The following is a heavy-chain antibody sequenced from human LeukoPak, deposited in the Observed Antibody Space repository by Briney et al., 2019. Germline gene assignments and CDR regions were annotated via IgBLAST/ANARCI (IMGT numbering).Heavy chain of an antibody. J-gene: IGHJ4*02. CDR2: ISSSSSTI. CDR3: ARDLGPEAY. Sequence: PGGSLRLSCAASGFTFSSYSTNWVRQAPGKGLEWVSYISSSSSTIYYADSVKGRFTISRDNAKNTLYLQMNSLRAEDTAVYYCARDLGPEAYWGQGTLVTVSS. CDR1: GFTFSSYS. V-gene: IGHV3-48*01. D-gene: IGHD1-26*01.